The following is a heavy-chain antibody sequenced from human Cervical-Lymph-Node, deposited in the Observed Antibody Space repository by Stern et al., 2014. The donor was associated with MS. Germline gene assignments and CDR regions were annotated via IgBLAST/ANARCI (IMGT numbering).Heavy chain of an antibody. J-gene: IGHJ5*02. CDR2: IRDISTYI. V-gene: IGHV3-21*01. CDR3: ATLGTLTGPIET. D-gene: IGHD3-9*01. Sequence: EMQLVESGGGLVKPGESLRLSCAASGLTFSSYTMTWVRQAPGKGLEWVSSIRDISTYIYYADSVKGRFTISRDNAKNSLYLQMNSLRAEDTAVYYCATLGTLTGPIETWGQGTLVTVSS. CDR1: GLTFSSYT.